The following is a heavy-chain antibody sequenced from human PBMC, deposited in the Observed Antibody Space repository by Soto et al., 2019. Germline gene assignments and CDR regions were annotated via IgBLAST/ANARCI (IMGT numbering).Heavy chain of an antibody. CDR1: GFTLGTYT. Sequence: EVQLVESGGTLVQPGGSLRLSCAASGFTLGTYTMNWVRQAPGKGLEWVSYISSTSWTIYYADSVKGRFTISRDNAKNSLYLQMTSLRDEDTAVYYCARDFLEKGVYVWGQGTTVTVPS. V-gene: IGHV3-48*02. CDR3: ARDFLEKGVYV. J-gene: IGHJ6*02. CDR2: ISSTSWTI.